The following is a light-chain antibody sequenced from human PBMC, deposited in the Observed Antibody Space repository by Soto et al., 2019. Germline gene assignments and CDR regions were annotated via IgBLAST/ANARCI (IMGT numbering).Light chain of an antibody. J-gene: IGKJ2*02. CDR1: QNVGNN. V-gene: IGKV3-11*01. CDR2: AAS. Sequence: VLTQSPATLSLSPGESATLSCRASQNVGNNLAWYQQKSGQAPRLLIYAASDRATGVPARFSGRMSGTEFTLTIISLEPEDVSTYFCQQRSKWPRGTFGRGTKLE. CDR3: QQRSKWPRGT.